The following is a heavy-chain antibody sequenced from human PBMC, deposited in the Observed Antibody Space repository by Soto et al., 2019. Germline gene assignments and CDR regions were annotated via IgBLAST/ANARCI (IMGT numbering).Heavy chain of an antibody. J-gene: IGHJ4*02. D-gene: IGHD6-19*01. CDR2: IYHSGST. V-gene: IGHV4-30-2*01. CDR3: ARAQWLVLDY. CDR1: GGSISSGGYS. Sequence: QLQLQESGSGLVKPSQTLSLTCTVSGGSISSGGYSWSWIRQPPGKGLEWIGYIYHSGSTYYNPSHKRRVTVSLDRSKNHFSLKLSSVSAADTAVYYCARAQWLVLDYWGQGTLVTVSS.